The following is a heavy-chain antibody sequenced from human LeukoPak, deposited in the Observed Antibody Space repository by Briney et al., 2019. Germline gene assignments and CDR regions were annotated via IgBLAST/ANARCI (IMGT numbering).Heavy chain of an antibody. D-gene: IGHD3-22*01. CDR1: GFTFSSYE. V-gene: IGHV3-48*03. J-gene: IGHJ4*02. Sequence: PGGSLRLSCAAVGFTFSSYEMDWVRQAPGKGLEWVSYISDTARTIYYADSVKGRFTVSRDNAKRSLYLQMNSLRPEDTAVYYCASFYDTSVRDYWGQGTLVTVSS. CDR2: ISDTARTI. CDR3: ASFYDTSVRDY.